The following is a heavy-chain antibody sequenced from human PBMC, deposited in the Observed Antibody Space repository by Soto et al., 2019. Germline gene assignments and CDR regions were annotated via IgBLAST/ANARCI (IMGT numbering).Heavy chain of an antibody. CDR1: GYTFTSYY. CDR3: ARDSSEVWSWSSSWLDYYYYGMDV. CDR2: INPSGGST. V-gene: IGHV1-46*01. J-gene: IGHJ6*02. Sequence: ASVKVSCKASGYTFTSYYMHWVRQAPGQGLEWMGIINPSGGSTSYAQKFQGRVTMTRDTSTSTVYMELSSLRSEDTAVYYCARDSSEVWSWSSSWLDYYYYGMDVWGQGTTVTVSS. D-gene: IGHD6-13*01.